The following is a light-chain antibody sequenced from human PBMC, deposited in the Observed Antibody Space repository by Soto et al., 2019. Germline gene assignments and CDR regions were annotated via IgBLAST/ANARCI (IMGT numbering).Light chain of an antibody. CDR1: QSVSSK. CDR3: QQYHHWPPVT. J-gene: IGKJ1*01. Sequence: EIVMTQSPDTLSVSPGERATLSCRASQSVSSKLAWYQQKPGQAPRLLIYGASTRATGIPARFSGSGSGTEFTLTISSLQSEDFAVYYCQQYHHWPPVTFGQGTKVDNK. CDR2: GAS. V-gene: IGKV3-15*01.